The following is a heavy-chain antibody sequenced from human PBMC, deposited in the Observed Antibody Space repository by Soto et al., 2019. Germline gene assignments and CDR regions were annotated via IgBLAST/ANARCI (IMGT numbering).Heavy chain of an antibody. D-gene: IGHD3-10*01. CDR1: GFTFSSYG. CDR2: IWYDGSNK. V-gene: IGHV3-33*01. CDR3: XXXXGSGPRRGWFDP. Sequence: QVQLVESGGGVVQPGRSLRLSCAASGFTFSSYGMHWVRQAPGKGLEWVAVIWYDGSNKYYADSVKGRFTISRDNSKNTXXXQXNSLRAEDXXXXXXXXXXGSGPRRGWFDPWGQGTLVTVSS. J-gene: IGHJ5*02.